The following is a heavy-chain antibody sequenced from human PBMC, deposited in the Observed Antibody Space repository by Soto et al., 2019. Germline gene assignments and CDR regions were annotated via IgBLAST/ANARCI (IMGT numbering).Heavy chain of an antibody. Sequence: GGSLRLSCAASGFTFSSYGMHWVRQAPGKGLEWVAVISYDGSNKYYADSVKGRFTISRDNSKNTLYLQMNSLRAEDTAVYYCAKDLSTIGRYYYYYGMDVWGQGTTVTVSS. CDR2: ISYDGSNK. CDR3: AKDLSTIGRYYYYYGMDV. J-gene: IGHJ6*02. D-gene: IGHD3-10*01. CDR1: GFTFSSYG. V-gene: IGHV3-30*18.